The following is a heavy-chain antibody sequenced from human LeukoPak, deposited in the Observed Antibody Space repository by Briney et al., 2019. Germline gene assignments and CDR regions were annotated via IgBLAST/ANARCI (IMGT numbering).Heavy chain of an antibody. CDR1: GGSFSGYY. J-gene: IGHJ4*02. Sequence: SETLSLTCAVYGGSFSGYYWSWIRQPPGKGLEWIGEINHSGSTNYNPSLKSRVTISVDTSKNQFSLKLSSVTAADTAVYYCARGGDGYNSPRYWGQGTLVTVSS. D-gene: IGHD5-24*01. CDR2: INHSGST. V-gene: IGHV4-34*01. CDR3: ARGGDGYNSPRY.